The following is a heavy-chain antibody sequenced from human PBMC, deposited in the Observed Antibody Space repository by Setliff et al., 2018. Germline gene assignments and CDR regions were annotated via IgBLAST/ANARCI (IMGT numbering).Heavy chain of an antibody. CDR2: IYPGDSHT. J-gene: IGHJ6*03. D-gene: IGHD6-19*01. CDR1: GYSFSNFW. V-gene: IGHV5-51*01. Sequence: PGESLKISCKGSGYSFSNFWIGWVRQMPGKGLEWMGIIYPGDSHTRYSPSFQGQVTMSADKSINTAYLQWSNLKASDTAIYYCARLDAHSSGWYSLRNYYYYYYMDVWGKGTTVTVSS. CDR3: ARLDAHSSGWYSLRNYYYYYYMDV.